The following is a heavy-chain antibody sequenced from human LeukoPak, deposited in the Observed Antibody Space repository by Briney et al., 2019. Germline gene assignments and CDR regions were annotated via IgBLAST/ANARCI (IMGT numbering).Heavy chain of an antibody. D-gene: IGHD1-26*01. V-gene: IGHV3-15*01. CDR2: IKSTANGGTM. J-gene: IGHJ4*02. CDR1: GLTFSNAW. Sequence: GGSLRLSCAASGLTFSNAWMNWVRQTPEKGLEWVGLIKSTANGGTMDYAAPVKGRFTISRDDSKNTLHLQMNSLKIEDTAMYYCTREYSGSFDYWGQGALVTVSS. CDR3: TREYSGSFDY.